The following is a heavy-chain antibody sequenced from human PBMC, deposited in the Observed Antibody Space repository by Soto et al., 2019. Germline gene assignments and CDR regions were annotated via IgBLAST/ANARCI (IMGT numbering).Heavy chain of an antibody. CDR1: GFTLSCCG. D-gene: IGHD6-19*01. V-gene: IGHV3-30*18. J-gene: IGHJ4*02. CDR2: ITYDGSEI. Sequence: QVQVVESGGGVVQPGRSLRLSCAASGFTLSCCGMHWVRQAPGKGLEWVGVITYDGSEIHYGDSVKGRFTISRDSSENTVYLQMNSLRVEDSAVYYCAKEQSSGFYRVVDYGGQGTLVTVSP. CDR3: AKEQSSGFYRVVDY.